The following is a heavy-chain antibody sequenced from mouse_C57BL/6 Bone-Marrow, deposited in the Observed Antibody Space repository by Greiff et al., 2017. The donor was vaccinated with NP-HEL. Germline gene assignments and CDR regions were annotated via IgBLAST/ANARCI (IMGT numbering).Heavy chain of an antibody. CDR3: ARKGIYQGYFDY. D-gene: IGHD2-1*01. Sequence: VQLQQSGPGLVQPSQSLSITCTVSGFSLTSYGVHWVRQSPGKGLEWLGVIWSGGSTDYNAAFISRLSISKDNSKSQVFFKMNSLQADDTAIYYCARKGIYQGYFDYWGQGTTLTVSS. V-gene: IGHV2-2*01. CDR1: GFSLTSYG. J-gene: IGHJ2*01. CDR2: IWSGGST.